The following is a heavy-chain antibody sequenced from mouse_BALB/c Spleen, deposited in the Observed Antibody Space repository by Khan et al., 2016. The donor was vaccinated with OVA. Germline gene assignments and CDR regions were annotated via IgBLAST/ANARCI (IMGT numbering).Heavy chain of an antibody. D-gene: IGHD2-14*01. V-gene: IGHV3-8*02. CDR3: ARSTYRYSFAY. J-gene: IGHJ3*01. CDR1: GDSITSGY. Sequence: EVQLQESGPSLVKPSQTLSLTCSVTGDSITSGYWCWIRKFPGNKLEYMGYILYSGSTYYNPSLKRRISITRHTSQNQYYLQLNSVTTADTATYYCARSTYRYSFAYWGQGTLVTVSA. CDR2: ILYSGST.